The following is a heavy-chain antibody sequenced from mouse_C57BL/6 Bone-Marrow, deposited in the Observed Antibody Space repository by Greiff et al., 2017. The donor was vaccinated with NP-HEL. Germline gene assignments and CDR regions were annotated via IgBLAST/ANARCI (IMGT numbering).Heavy chain of an antibody. Sequence: EVQLQQSGAELVRPGASVKLSCTASGFNIKDDYMHWVKQRPEQGLEWIGWIDHENGDTEYASKFQGKATITADTSSNTAYLQLSSLTSEDTAVYYCTTTYYYGSSYEGDYWGQGTTLTVSS. CDR1: GFNIKDDY. J-gene: IGHJ2*01. CDR3: TTTYYYGSSYEGDY. D-gene: IGHD1-1*01. CDR2: IDHENGDT. V-gene: IGHV14-4*01.